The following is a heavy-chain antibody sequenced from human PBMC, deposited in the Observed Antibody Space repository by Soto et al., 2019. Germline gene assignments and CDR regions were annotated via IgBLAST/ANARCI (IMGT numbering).Heavy chain of an antibody. D-gene: IGHD6-13*01. CDR1: GYTFTSYG. CDR3: AREGRIAAAAYYYYYGIDV. V-gene: IGHV1-18*01. CDR2: ISAYNGNT. Sequence: QVQLVQSGAEVKKPGASGKVSCKSSGYTFTSYGISWVRQAPGQGLEWLGWISAYNGNTNYAQKLQGRVTMTTDTTTSIAYMELRSLRSDETAVYYCAREGRIAAAAYYYYYGIDVWGQGTKVKVSS. J-gene: IGHJ6*02.